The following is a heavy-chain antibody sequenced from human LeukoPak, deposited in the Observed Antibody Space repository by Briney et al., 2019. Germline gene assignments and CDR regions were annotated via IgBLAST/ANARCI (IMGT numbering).Heavy chain of an antibody. CDR2: ISSDGNHK. D-gene: IGHD5-12*01. CDR1: GFTFSSYA. Sequence: GGSLRLSCAVSGFTFSSYAMHWVRQAPGKGLEWVAAISSDGNHKHFADSVRGRFTISRDNSKNTLFLQMNSLRPDDAAVYYCARDRLPPPGVYCFDPWGQGTLVTVSS. V-gene: IGHV3-30-3*01. J-gene: IGHJ5*02. CDR3: ARDRLPPPGVYCFDP.